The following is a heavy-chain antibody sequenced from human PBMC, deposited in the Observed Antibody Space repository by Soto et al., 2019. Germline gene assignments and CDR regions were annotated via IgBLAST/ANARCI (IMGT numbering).Heavy chain of an antibody. CDR1: GFTFSSYA. CDR2: ISGSGGST. V-gene: IGHV3-23*01. Sequence: GGSLRLSCAASGFTFSSYAMSWVRQAPGKGLEWVSAISGSGGSTYYADSVKGRFTISRDNSKNTLYLQMNSLRAEDTAVYYCAKDSIAAADKLGSWFDPWGQGTLVTVSS. J-gene: IGHJ5*02. D-gene: IGHD6-13*01. CDR3: AKDSIAAADKLGSWFDP.